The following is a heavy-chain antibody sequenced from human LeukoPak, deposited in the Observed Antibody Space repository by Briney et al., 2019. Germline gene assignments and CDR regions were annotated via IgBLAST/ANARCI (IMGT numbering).Heavy chain of an antibody. V-gene: IGHV1-69*04. J-gene: IGHJ4*02. CDR2: IIPILGIA. Sequence: ASVKVSCKASGGTFSSYAISWARQAPGQGLEWMGRIIPILGIANYAQKFQGRVTITADKSTSTAYMELSSLRSEDTAVYYCARGGYTLRYPHFDYWGQGTLVTVSS. CDR1: GGTFSSYA. CDR3: ARGGYTLRYPHFDY. D-gene: IGHD3-9*01.